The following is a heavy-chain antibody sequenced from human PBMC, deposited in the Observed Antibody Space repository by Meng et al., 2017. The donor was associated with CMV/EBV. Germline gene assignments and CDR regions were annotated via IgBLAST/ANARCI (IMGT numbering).Heavy chain of an antibody. D-gene: IGHD2-2*01. CDR1: GGSFSGYY. CDR2: INHSGST. Sequence: SETLSLTCAVYGGSFSGYYWSWIRQPPGKGLEWIGEINHSGSTNYNPSLKSRVTISVDTSKNQFSLKLSSVTAADTAVYYCARDRHSSLGYCSSTSCYAFDYWGQGTLVTVSS. J-gene: IGHJ4*02. CDR3: ARDRHSSLGYCSSTSCYAFDY. V-gene: IGHV4-34*01.